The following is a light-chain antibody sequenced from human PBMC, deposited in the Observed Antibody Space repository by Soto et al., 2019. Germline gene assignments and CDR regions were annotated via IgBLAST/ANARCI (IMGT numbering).Light chain of an antibody. CDR1: QTSNW. CDR2: KAS. CDR3: QQYNNYSPRT. Sequence: DIQMTQSPSTLSGSVGDRVTITCRASQTSNWLAWYQQKPGKAPKLLIYKASSLESGVPSRFSGSGSGTEFTLTISSLQPDDFATYYCQQYNNYSPRTFGQGTKVEIK. J-gene: IGKJ1*01. V-gene: IGKV1-5*03.